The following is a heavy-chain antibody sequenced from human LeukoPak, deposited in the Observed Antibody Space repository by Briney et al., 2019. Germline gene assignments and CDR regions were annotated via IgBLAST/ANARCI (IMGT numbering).Heavy chain of an antibody. V-gene: IGHV3-30*04. CDR3: ARDFKSDSSGWFYWYFDL. CDR1: RFTFSSYA. D-gene: IGHD6-19*01. Sequence: GGSLRLSCAASRFTFSSYAMHWVRQAPGKGLEWVAVISYDGSNKYCADSVKGRFTISRDNSKNTLYLQMNSLRAEDTAVYYCARDFKSDSSGWFYWYFDLWGRGTLVTVSS. CDR2: ISYDGSNK. J-gene: IGHJ2*01.